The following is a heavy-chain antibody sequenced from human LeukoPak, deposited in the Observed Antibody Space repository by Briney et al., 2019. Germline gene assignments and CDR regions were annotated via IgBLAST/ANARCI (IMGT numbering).Heavy chain of an antibody. CDR1: GFTFSSYE. J-gene: IGHJ3*02. Sequence: GGSLRLSCAASGFTFSSYEMNWVRQAPGKGLEWVSYISSSGSTIYYADSVKGRFTISRDNAKNSLYLQMNSLRAEDTAVYYCAKLLVYSSGWYDDAFDIWGQGTMVTVSS. V-gene: IGHV3-48*03. CDR3: AKLLVYSSGWYDDAFDI. D-gene: IGHD6-19*01. CDR2: ISSSGSTI.